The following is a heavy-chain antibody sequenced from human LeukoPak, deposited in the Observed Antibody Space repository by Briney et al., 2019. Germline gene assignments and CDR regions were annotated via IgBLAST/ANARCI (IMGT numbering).Heavy chain of an antibody. J-gene: IGHJ4*02. D-gene: IGHD5-18*01. CDR3: ARDGYSYGSIDY. CDR2: IWYDGSNK. CDR1: GFTFGSFD. Sequence: PGGSLRLSCAASGFTFGSFDVHWVRQAPGKGLEWVAVIWYDGSNKYYADSVKGRFTTSRDNSKNTLYLQMNSLRVEDTAVYYCARDGYSYGSIDYWGQGTLVTVSS. V-gene: IGHV3-33*01.